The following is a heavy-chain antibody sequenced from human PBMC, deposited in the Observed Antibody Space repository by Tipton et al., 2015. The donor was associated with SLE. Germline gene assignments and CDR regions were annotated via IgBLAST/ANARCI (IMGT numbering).Heavy chain of an antibody. CDR1: GFTFSSYW. Sequence: SLRLSCAASGFTFSSYWMTWVRQAPGKGLEWVAVISSDGTNKFYADSVKGRFTISRDNSKNTLYLQMNSLRTEDTAVYFCARDFAGGSYAFDVWGLGTTVIVSS. V-gene: IGHV3-30*03. CDR2: ISSDGTNK. D-gene: IGHD3-16*01. CDR3: ARDFAGGSYAFDV. J-gene: IGHJ3*01.